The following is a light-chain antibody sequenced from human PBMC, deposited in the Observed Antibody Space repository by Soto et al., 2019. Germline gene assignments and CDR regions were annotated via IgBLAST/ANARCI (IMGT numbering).Light chain of an antibody. Sequence: EIVLTQSPVTLSLSPGERATLSCRASQSVRTYLAWYQVKPGQAPRPLIYDASSRTSGVTASFSGSVSGTDFTLTISSLEPEAFALYYCQQRNSWPPITFGQGTRLEIK. CDR1: QSVRTY. CDR2: DAS. CDR3: QQRNSWPPIT. J-gene: IGKJ5*01. V-gene: IGKV3-11*01.